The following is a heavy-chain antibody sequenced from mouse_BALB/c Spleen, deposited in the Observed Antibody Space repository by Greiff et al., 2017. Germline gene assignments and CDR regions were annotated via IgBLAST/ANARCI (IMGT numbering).Heavy chain of an antibody. CDR3: ALLLRYWFAY. V-gene: IGHV3-2*02. J-gene: IGHJ3*01. CDR2: ISYSGST. D-gene: IGHD1-1*01. Sequence: VQLKESGPGLVKPSQSLSLTCTVTGYSITSDYAWNWIRQFPGNKLEWMGYISYSGSTSYNPSLKSRISITRDTSKNQFFLQLNSVTTEDTATYYCALLLRYWFAYWGQGTLVTVSA. CDR1: GYSITSDYA.